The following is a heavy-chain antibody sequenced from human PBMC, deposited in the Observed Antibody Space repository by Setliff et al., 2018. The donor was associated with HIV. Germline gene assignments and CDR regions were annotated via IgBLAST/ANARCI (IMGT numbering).Heavy chain of an antibody. Sequence: RASVKVSCKASNYTLINYGVSWVRQAPGQGLEWMGWIGSYSGYTIYAQKFQDRLTMTTETSTTTASMELRSLRSYDTAVYYCVRGHCNSDKCWYTWFDPWGQGTLVTVSS. V-gene: IGHV1-18*01. J-gene: IGHJ5*02. D-gene: IGHD2-2*01. CDR2: IGSYSGYT. CDR3: VRGHCNSDKCWYTWFDP. CDR1: NYTLINYG.